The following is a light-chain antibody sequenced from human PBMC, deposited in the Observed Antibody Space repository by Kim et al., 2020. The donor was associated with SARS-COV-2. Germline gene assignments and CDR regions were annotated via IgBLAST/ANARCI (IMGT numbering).Light chain of an antibody. CDR2: GAS. V-gene: IGKV3-20*01. CDR3: KQYCSSPLT. CDR1: QRFTTSH. J-gene: IGKJ4*01. Sequence: SPRERAIPACRASQRFTTSHLAWYQQKPCQAPRLLFHGASSRATGIPDRFSGSGSGTDFTLTISRLEPEDFAVYYCKQYCSSPLTFGGGTKVDIK.